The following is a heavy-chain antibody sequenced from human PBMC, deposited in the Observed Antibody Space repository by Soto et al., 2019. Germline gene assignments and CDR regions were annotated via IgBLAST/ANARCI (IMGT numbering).Heavy chain of an antibody. CDR2: ISYDGSNK. Sequence: GGSLRLSCAASGFTFSSYAMHWVRQAPGKGLEWVAVISYDGSNKYYADSVKGRFTISRDNSKNTLYLQMNSLRAEDTAVYYCARAGNGITGTADAFDIWGQGTMVTVSS. CDR3: ARAGNGITGTADAFDI. J-gene: IGHJ3*02. D-gene: IGHD1-20*01. V-gene: IGHV3-30-3*01. CDR1: GFTFSSYA.